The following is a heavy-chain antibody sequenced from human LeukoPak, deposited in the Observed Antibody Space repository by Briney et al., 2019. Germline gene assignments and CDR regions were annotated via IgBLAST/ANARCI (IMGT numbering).Heavy chain of an antibody. CDR1: GYSFTSYW. J-gene: IGHJ4*02. V-gene: IGHV5-51*01. Sequence: GESLKISCKGSGYSFTSYWNGWGRRMPGKGLEGMGIIYPGDSNTRYSPSFQGQVTISADKSISTAYLQWSSLKASDTAMYYCARSMTRGWHIDYWGQGTLVTVSS. D-gene: IGHD4-11*01. CDR2: IYPGDSNT. CDR3: ARSMTRGWHIDY.